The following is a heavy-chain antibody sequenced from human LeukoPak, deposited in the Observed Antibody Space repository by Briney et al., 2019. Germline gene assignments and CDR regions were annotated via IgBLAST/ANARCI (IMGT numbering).Heavy chain of an antibody. CDR3: AKGGGGVLAS. CDR1: GFTFSSYD. V-gene: IGHV3-23*01. D-gene: IGHD3-16*01. J-gene: IGHJ4*02. CDR2: ISGSGGST. Sequence: GGSLRLSCAASGFTFSSYDMSWVRQAPGKGLEWVSAISGSGGSTYYADSVKGRFTISRDNSKNTLFLQMNSLKADDTAVYYCAKGGGGVLASWGQGTLVTVSS.